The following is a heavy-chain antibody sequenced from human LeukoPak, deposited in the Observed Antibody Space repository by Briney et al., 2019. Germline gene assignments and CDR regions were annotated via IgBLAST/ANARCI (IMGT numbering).Heavy chain of an antibody. CDR3: ARDGSYYDFWSVLQFDP. D-gene: IGHD3-3*01. CDR2: ISAYNGNT. CDR1: GYTFTSYG. V-gene: IGHV1-18*01. Sequence: GASVKVSCKASGYTFTSYGISWVRQSPGQGLEWMGWISAYNGNTNYAQKLQGRVTMTTDTSTSTAYMELRSLRSDDTAVYYCARDGSYYDFWSVLQFDPWGQGTLVTVSS. J-gene: IGHJ5*02.